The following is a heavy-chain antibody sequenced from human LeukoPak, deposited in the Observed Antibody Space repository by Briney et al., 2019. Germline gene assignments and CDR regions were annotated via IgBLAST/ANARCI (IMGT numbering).Heavy chain of an antibody. J-gene: IGHJ6*03. CDR1: GFTFSSYS. Sequence: NPGGSLRLSCAASGFTFSSYSMNWVRQAPGKGLEWVSSISSSSSYIYYADSVKGRFTISRDNAKNSLYLQMNSLRAEDTAVYYCARVAYGSGSYYPDYYMDVWGKGTTVTVSS. CDR3: ARVAYGSGSYYPDYYMDV. CDR2: ISSSSSYI. D-gene: IGHD3-10*01. V-gene: IGHV3-21*01.